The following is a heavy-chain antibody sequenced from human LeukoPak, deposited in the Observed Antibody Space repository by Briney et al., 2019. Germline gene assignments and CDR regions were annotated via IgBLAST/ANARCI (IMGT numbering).Heavy chain of an antibody. V-gene: IGHV3-23*01. CDR2: ISGSGGST. D-gene: IGHD6-13*01. CDR1: GFTFSSYA. Sequence: GGSLRLSCAASGFTFSSYAMSWVRQAPGKGLEWVSAISGSGGSTYSADSVQGRYTISRDNSKNTLYLQMNSLRAEDTAVYYCAKGPDSYSSSYHFDYWGQGTLVTVSS. CDR3: AKGPDSYSSSYHFDY. J-gene: IGHJ4*02.